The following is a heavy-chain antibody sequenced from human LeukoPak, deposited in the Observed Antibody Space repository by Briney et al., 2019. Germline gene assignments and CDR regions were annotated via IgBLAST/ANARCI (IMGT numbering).Heavy chain of an antibody. V-gene: IGHV1-2*02. D-gene: IGHD5-18*01. CDR3: AREGYNYAYG. J-gene: IGHJ4*02. CDR2: INANSGGT. CDR1: GYTFTGYY. Sequence: ASAKVSCKASGYTFTGYYIQWVRHAPGQRLEWRGWINANSGGTNYEQKFQGRVTMTRDTSISTAYMELRRLRSDDSAVYYCAREGYNYAYGWGQGTLVTVSS.